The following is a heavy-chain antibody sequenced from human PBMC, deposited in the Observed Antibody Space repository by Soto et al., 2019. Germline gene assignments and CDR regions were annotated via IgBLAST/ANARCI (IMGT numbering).Heavy chain of an antibody. CDR3: WAGYYYYGMDV. Sequence: ASVKVSCKVSGYTLTELSMHWVRQAPGKGLEWMGGFDPEDGETIYAQKFQGRVTMTEATSTDTAYMELSSLRSEDTAVYYCWAGYYYYGMDVWGQGTTVTVSS. CDR1: GYTLTELS. V-gene: IGHV1-24*01. J-gene: IGHJ6*02. CDR2: FDPEDGET.